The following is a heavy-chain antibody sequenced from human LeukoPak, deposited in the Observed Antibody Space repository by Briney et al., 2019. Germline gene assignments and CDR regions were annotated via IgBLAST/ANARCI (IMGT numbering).Heavy chain of an antibody. CDR2: IYYTGTT. Sequence: KPSETLSLTCTVSGGSISNTNYYWAWIRQPPGRGLEWMGSIYYTGTTFDNPSLKSRVTLSVDTSKNQFSLRLTSVTAADTAFYYCAREEYSSDWNGHDSWGQGTLVTVSS. D-gene: IGHD6-6*01. CDR1: GGSISNTNYY. J-gene: IGHJ4*02. V-gene: IGHV4-39*07. CDR3: AREEYSSDWNGHDS.